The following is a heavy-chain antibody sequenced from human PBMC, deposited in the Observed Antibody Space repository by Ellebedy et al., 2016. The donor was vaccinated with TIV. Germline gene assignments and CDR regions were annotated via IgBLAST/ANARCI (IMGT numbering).Heavy chain of an antibody. V-gene: IGHV3-9*01. D-gene: IGHD4-23*01. CDR3: TKAKAGFGGNLIDY. Sequence: SLKISCVASGFTFDDYAMHWVRQVPGKGLEWISSISWNSRNIDYADSVKGRFTISRDNAKNSLFLQMNSLRTEDTAFYYCTKAKAGFGGNLIDYWGQGTLITVSS. CDR1: GFTFDDYA. J-gene: IGHJ4*02. CDR2: ISWNSRNI.